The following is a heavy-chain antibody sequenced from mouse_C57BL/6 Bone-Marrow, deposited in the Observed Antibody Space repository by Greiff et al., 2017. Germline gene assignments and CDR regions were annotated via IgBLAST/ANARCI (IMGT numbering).Heavy chain of an antibody. CDR3: ARDLIYYDY. CDR1: GFTFSSYA. Sequence: DVKLVESGGGLVKPGGSLKLSCAASGFTFSSYAMSWVRQTPEKRLAWVATISDGGSYTYYPDNVKGRFTISRDKAKNNLYLQMSHLKSEDTAMYYCARDLIYYDYWGQGTTLTVSS. CDR2: ISDGGSYT. J-gene: IGHJ2*01. V-gene: IGHV5-4*01.